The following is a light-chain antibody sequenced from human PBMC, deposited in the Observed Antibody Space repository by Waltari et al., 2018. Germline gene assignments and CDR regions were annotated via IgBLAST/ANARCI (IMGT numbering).Light chain of an antibody. CDR3: QQYYSTPHT. J-gene: IGKJ2*01. V-gene: IGKV4-1*01. CDR2: WAS. CDR1: QSLFYNSNNKNY. Sequence: DIVMTQSPDSLAVSLGERATINCKSSQSLFYNSNNKNYLAWYPQRPGQPPKLLFYWASIRESGVPDRFSGSGSGTDFTRAISSLQAEDVAVYYCQQYYSTPHTFGQGSNVEIK.